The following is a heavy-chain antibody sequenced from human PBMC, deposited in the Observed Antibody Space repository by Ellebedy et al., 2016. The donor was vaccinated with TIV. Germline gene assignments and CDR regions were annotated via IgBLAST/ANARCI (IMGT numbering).Heavy chain of an antibody. V-gene: IGHV3-23*01. D-gene: IGHD3-10*01. Sequence: GGSLRLSCAASGFTFSSYAMSWVRQAPGKGLEWVSAISGSGGSTYYADSVKGRFTISRDNSKNTLYLQMNSLRAEDTAVYYCARGDYGSGSPFDYWGQGTLVTVSS. CDR1: GFTFSSYA. CDR3: ARGDYGSGSPFDY. J-gene: IGHJ4*02. CDR2: ISGSGGST.